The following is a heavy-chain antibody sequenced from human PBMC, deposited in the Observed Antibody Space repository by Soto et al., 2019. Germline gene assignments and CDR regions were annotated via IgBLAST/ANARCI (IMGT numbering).Heavy chain of an antibody. CDR2: IYYSGST. CDR3: ARAGDSSSSGASNWFDP. Sequence: SETLSLTCTVSGGSISSGGYYWSWIRQHPGKGLEWIGYIYYSGSTYYNPSLKSRVTISVDTSKNQFSLKLSSVTAADTAVYYCARAGDSSSSGASNWFDPWGQGTLVTVSS. CDR1: GGSISSGGYY. V-gene: IGHV4-31*03. D-gene: IGHD6-6*01. J-gene: IGHJ5*02.